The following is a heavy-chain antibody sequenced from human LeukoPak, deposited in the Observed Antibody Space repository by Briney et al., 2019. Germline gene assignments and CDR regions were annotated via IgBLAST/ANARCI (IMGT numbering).Heavy chain of an antibody. CDR3: ARDLRSMADY. CDR2: IKQDGSGK. V-gene: IGHV3-7*04. J-gene: IGHJ4*02. D-gene: IGHD6-6*01. CDR1: GFNFSFYW. Sequence: GGSLRLSCAASGFNFSFYWMSWVRQAPGKGLEWVANIKQDGSGKKYVDSVKGRFTISRDNAKNSLYLQMNSLRAEDTAVYYCARDLRSMADYWGQGTLVTVSS.